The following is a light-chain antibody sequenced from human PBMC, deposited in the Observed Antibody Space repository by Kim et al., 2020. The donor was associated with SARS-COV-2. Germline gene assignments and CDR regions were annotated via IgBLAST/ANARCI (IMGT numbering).Light chain of an antibody. CDR3: QQYDSYSYA. Sequence: DIQMTQSPSTLSASVGDRVTITCRASQNISRWLAWYQQKPGKAPKALIYDASNLETGVPSRFGGSGSGTEFTLTISSLQTDDFATYYCQQYDSYSYAFGQGTKLEIK. J-gene: IGKJ2*01. CDR1: QNISRW. CDR2: DAS. V-gene: IGKV1-5*01.